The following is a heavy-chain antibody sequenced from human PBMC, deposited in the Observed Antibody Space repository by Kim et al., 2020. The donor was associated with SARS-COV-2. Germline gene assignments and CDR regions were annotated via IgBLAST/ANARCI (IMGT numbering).Heavy chain of an antibody. CDR2: T. V-gene: IGHV3-72*01. Sequence: TEYAASVTGRFTISRDDLNNSLYLQMNSLKIEDTAVYYCARDRGGGFFDFWGQGTLVTVSS. CDR3: ARDRGGGFFDF. D-gene: IGHD3-3*01. J-gene: IGHJ4*02.